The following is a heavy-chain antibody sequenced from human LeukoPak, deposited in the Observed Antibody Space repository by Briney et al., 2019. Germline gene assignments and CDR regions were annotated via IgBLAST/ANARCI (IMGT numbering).Heavy chain of an antibody. D-gene: IGHD1-26*01. CDR3: ALSYISYVD. CDR2: IYYSRST. V-gene: IGHV4-59*01. CDR1: GGSISSYY. J-gene: IGHJ4*02. Sequence: PSETLSLTCTVSGGSISSYYWSWLRQPPGKGLEWIGYIYYSRSTNYNPSLQSRVTISVDKSKNPFSLGLSSVPAADTAVYYCALSYISYVDWGQGTLLTVSS.